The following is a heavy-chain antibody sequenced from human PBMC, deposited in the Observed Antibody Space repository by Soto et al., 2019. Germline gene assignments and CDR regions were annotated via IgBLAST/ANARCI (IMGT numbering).Heavy chain of an antibody. D-gene: IGHD3-9*01. Sequence: QVQLVQSGAEVKKPGSSVKVSCKASGGTFSGYAISWVRQAPGQGLEWMGGIIPIFGTANYAQKFQGRVTIAADESTSTAYRELSSLRSEDTAVYYCVRGYYDIVTGYIFSGYYFDYWGQGTLVTVSS. J-gene: IGHJ4*02. V-gene: IGHV1-69*01. CDR3: VRGYYDIVTGYIFSGYYFDY. CDR2: IIPIFGTA. CDR1: GGTFSGYA.